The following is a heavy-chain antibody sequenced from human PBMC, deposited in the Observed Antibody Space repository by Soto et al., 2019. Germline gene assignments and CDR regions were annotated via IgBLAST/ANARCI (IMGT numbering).Heavy chain of an antibody. Sequence: ETLSLTCTVSGGSVSSGSYYWSWLRQPPGKGLEWIGYIYYSGSTNYNPSLKSRVAISVDTSKNQFSLKLSSVTAADTAAYYCARVQWDYDILTGPRGRRWFDPWGQGTLVTVSS. D-gene: IGHD3-9*01. V-gene: IGHV4-61*01. CDR2: IYYSGST. J-gene: IGHJ5*02. CDR1: GGSVSSGSYY. CDR3: ARVQWDYDILTGPRGRRWFDP.